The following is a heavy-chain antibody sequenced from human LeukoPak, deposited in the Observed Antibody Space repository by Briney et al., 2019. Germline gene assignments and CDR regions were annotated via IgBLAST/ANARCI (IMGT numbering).Heavy chain of an antibody. J-gene: IGHJ4*02. D-gene: IGHD6-13*01. CDR2: ISIYNGNT. Sequence: ASVKVSCKASGGTFSSYAISWVRQAPGHGLEWMGWISIYNGNTNYTQNLQGRVTMTTDTSTNTAYMELRSLRSDDTAVYYCARTSAYGSSWHSYWGQGTLVTVSS. V-gene: IGHV1-18*01. CDR1: GGTFSSYA. CDR3: ARTSAYGSSWHSY.